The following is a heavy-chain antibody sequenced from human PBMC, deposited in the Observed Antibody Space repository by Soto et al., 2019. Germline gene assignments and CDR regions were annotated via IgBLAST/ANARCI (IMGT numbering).Heavy chain of an antibody. V-gene: IGHV3-48*02. J-gene: IGHJ6*02. Sequence: PGGSLRLSCAASGFTFSISSMNWVRQAPGKGLEWVSYISSSSSTIYYADSVKGRFTISRDNAKNPLYLQMNSLRDEDTAVYYCARDVLFVTTVLDVWGQGTTVTVSS. CDR3: ARDVLFVTTVLDV. CDR2: ISSSSSTI. CDR1: GFTFSISS. D-gene: IGHD4-17*01.